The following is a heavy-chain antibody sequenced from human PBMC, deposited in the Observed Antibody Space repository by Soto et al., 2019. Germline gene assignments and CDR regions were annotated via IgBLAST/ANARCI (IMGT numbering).Heavy chain of an antibody. J-gene: IGHJ5*02. Sequence: QITLKESGPTLVKPTQTLTLTCTFSGFSLSTSGVGVGWIRQPPGKALEWLALIYWDDDKRYSPSLKSRLTIAKATSKNQLVLTMTNMDPVDTATYCCAHSRGGVLLWFGELLSGWFDPWGQGTLVTVSS. CDR2: IYWDDDK. V-gene: IGHV2-5*02. CDR3: AHSRGGVLLWFGELLSGWFDP. D-gene: IGHD3-10*01. CDR1: GFSLSTSGVG.